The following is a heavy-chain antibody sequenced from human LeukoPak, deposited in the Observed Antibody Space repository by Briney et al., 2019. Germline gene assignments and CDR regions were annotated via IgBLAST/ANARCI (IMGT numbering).Heavy chain of an antibody. CDR2: ISSSSSYI. J-gene: IGHJ4*02. CDR1: GFTFSSYS. D-gene: IGHD6-19*01. CDR3: ARETMYSSGWFFDY. V-gene: IGHV3-21*04. Sequence: GGSLRLSCAASGFTFSSYSMNWVRQAPGKGLEWVSSISSSSSYIYYADSVKGRFTLSRDTSKNTLYLQMNSLRAEDTAVYFCARETMYSSGWFFDYWGQGTLVTVSS.